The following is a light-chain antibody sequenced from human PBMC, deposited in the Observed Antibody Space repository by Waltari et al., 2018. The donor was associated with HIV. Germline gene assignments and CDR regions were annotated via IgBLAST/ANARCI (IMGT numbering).Light chain of an antibody. CDR3: CSHGGDDTLV. CDR2: DDS. CDR1: STNVGSYSL. J-gene: IGLJ3*02. Sequence: QSALTQPASVSGSLGQSITISCTGASTNVGSYSLVSWYQNRPGQAPTLIIYDDSKRPLGISSRFSGSKSGNTASLTISGLQSEDEADYYCCSHGGDDTLVFGGGTKVTAL. V-gene: IGLV2-23*01.